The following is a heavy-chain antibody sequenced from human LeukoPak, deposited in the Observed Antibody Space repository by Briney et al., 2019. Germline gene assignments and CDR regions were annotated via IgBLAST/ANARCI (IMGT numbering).Heavy chain of an antibody. CDR3: ARDSITTGYYYYMDV. Sequence: ASVKVSCKASGYTFTGHYMHWVRQAPGQGLEWMGWIRPNTGATNYEHKFRGRVTMTRDTSISTAYMELTGLTSDDTAVYYCARDSITTGYYYYMDVWGKGTTVTAS. J-gene: IGHJ6*03. CDR2: IRPNTGAT. V-gene: IGHV1-2*07. CDR1: GYTFTGHY. D-gene: IGHD4-11*01.